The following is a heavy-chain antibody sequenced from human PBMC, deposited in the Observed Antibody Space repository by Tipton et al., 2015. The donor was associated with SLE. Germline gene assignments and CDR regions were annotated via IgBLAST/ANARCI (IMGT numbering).Heavy chain of an antibody. J-gene: IGHJ4*02. CDR2: IYYSGST. D-gene: IGHD3-22*01. Sequence: TLSLTCTVSGGSISSGDYYWSWIRQPPGKGLEWIGYIYYSGSTYYNPSLKSRVTISVDTSKNQFSLKLSSVTAADTAVYYCARIVDSSGYSYFDYWGQGTLVTVSS. V-gene: IGHV4-30-4*08. CDR1: GGSISSGDYY. CDR3: ARIVDSSGYSYFDY.